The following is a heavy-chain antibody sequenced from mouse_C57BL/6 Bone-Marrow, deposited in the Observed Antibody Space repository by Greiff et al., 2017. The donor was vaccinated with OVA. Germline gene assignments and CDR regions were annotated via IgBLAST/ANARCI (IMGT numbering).Heavy chain of an antibody. Sequence: VQLQQPGAELVKPGASVKLSCKASGYTFTSYWMQWVKQRPGQGLEWIGEIDPSDSYTNYNQKFKGKATLTVDTSSSTAYMQLSSLTSEDSAVYYCARSEDYLYYAMDYWGQGTSVTVSS. J-gene: IGHJ4*01. D-gene: IGHD2-4*01. CDR2: IDPSDSYT. CDR1: GYTFTSYW. CDR3: ARSEDYLYYAMDY. V-gene: IGHV1-50*01.